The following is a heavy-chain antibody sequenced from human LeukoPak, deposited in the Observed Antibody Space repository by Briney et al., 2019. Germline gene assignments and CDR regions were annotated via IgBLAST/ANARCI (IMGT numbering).Heavy chain of an antibody. CDR1: GFMFDDYA. CDR2: ISGDGVSS. V-gene: IGHV3-43*02. Sequence: GGSLRLSCAASGFMFDDYAMHWVRQVPGRGLEWVSLISGDGVSSFYADSVRGRFTISRDNNNNSLSLQMHSLTAEDTAFYYCARGQFSHTSNYFDNWGQGILVTVSS. J-gene: IGHJ4*02. D-gene: IGHD5-24*01. CDR3: ARGQFSHTSNYFDN.